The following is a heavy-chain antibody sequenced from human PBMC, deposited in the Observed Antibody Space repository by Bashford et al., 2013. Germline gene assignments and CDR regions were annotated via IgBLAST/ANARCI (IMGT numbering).Heavy chain of an antibody. CDR1: GFTFDDYA. J-gene: IGHJ4*02. CDR3: AKGYCSSTSCSTDY. CDR2: ISWNSGSI. Sequence: SLRLSCAASGFTFDDYAMHWVRQAPGKGLEWVSGISWNSGSIGYADSVKGRFTISRDNAKNSLYLQMNSLRAEDTALYYCAKGYCSSTSCSTDYWGQGTLVTVSS. V-gene: IGHV3-9*01. D-gene: IGHD2-2*01.